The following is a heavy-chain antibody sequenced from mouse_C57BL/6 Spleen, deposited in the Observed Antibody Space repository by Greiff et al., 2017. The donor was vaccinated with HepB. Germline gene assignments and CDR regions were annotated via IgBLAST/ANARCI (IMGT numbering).Heavy chain of an antibody. CDR3: ARSGDYDGYAMDY. Sequence: QVQLQQSGAELVKPGASVKISCKASGYAFSSYWMNWVKQRPGKGLEWIGQIYPGDGDTNYNGKFKGKATLTADKSSSTAYMQLSSLTSEDSAVYICARSGDYDGYAMDYWGQGTSVTVSS. V-gene: IGHV1-80*01. CDR2: IYPGDGDT. CDR1: GYAFSSYW. J-gene: IGHJ4*01. D-gene: IGHD2-4*01.